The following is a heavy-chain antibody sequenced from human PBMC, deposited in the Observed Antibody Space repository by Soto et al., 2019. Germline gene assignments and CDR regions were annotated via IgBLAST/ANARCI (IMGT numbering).Heavy chain of an antibody. V-gene: IGHV4-39*02. CDR2: VHSSGGT. CDR3: SSLLLGDSRHRGFDS. CDR1: GGSIKNGDYF. Sequence: PSETLSLTCTVSGGSIKNGDYFWGWIRQPPGKGLEWIGSVHSSGGTYYNSSLNGRVTISIDTSNNHFSLNLISVTAADTAVYFYSSLLLGDSRHRGFDSCGQGPLVTVSS. D-gene: IGHD1-26*01. J-gene: IGHJ4*02.